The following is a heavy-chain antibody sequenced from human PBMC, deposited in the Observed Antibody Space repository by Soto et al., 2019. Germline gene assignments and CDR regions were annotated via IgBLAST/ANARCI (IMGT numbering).Heavy chain of an antibody. J-gene: IGHJ3*02. V-gene: IGHV1-69*06. D-gene: IGHD3-16*02. CDR3: VRVSRIMITFGRVIANLIVGAIEI. CDR2: IIPIFGTA. CDR1: GGTFSSYA. Sequence: QVQLVQSGAEVKKPGSSVKVSCKASGGTFSSYAISWVRQAPGQGLEWMGGIIPIFGTANYAQKYQGRVTITADKSTNTDYMGLNSLRHEDTAVYYCVRVSRIMITFGRVIANLIVGAIEIKGKGTMITVSS.